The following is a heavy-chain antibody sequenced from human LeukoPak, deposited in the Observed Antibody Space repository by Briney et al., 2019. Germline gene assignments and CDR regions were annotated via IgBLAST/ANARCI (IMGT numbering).Heavy chain of an antibody. V-gene: IGHV3-23*01. D-gene: IGHD6-19*01. CDR2: ISGSGDST. J-gene: IGHJ4*02. CDR3: ARAPIAVAGTRQPVDY. CDR1: GFTFSSYA. Sequence: GGSLRLSCATSGFTFSSYAMSWVRQAPGKGLEWVSAISGSGDSTYYADSVKGRFTISRDNSKNTLYLQMNSLRAEDTAVYYCARAPIAVAGTRQPVDYWGQGTLVTVSP.